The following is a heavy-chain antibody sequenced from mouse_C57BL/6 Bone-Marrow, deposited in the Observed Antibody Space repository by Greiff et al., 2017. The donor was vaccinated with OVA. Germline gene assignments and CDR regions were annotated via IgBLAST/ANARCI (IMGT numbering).Heavy chain of an antibody. CDR3: ASLYYSNYEAYY. Sequence: VQLQQPGAELVKPGASVKLSCKASGYTFTSYWMHWVKQRPGQGLEWIGMIHPNSGSTNYNEKFKSKATLTVDKSSSTAYMQLSSLTSEDSAVYYCASLYYSNYEAYYWGQGTSVTVSS. V-gene: IGHV1-64*01. CDR2: IHPNSGST. D-gene: IGHD2-5*01. J-gene: IGHJ4*01. CDR1: GYTFTSYW.